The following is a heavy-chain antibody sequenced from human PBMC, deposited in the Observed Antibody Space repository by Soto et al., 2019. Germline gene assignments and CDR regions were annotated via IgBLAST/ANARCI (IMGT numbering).Heavy chain of an antibody. CDR1: GFTFTFYA. V-gene: IGHV3-23*01. CDR3: AKDRLAGNFDY. CDR2: ISATGGST. Sequence: GGSLRLSCAASGFTFTFYAMSWVRQAPGRGLEWVSAISATGGSTYYADSVKGRFTISRDNSKNTLYLQMNGLRVEDTAVYYCAKDRLAGNFDYWGQGTQVTVSS. J-gene: IGHJ4*02.